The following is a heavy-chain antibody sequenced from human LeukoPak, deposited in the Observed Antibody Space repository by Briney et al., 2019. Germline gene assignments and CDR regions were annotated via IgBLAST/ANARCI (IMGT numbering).Heavy chain of an antibody. D-gene: IGHD1-26*01. CDR3: ATAWEPAAFVDY. V-gene: IGHV1-24*01. Sequence: ASVKVSCKVSGYTLTELSMHWVRQAPGKGLEWMGGFDPEDGETIYAQKFQGRVTMTEDTSTDTAYMELSSLRSEDTAMYYCATAWEPAAFVDYWGQGTLVTVSS. CDR1: GYTLTELS. CDR2: FDPEDGET. J-gene: IGHJ4*02.